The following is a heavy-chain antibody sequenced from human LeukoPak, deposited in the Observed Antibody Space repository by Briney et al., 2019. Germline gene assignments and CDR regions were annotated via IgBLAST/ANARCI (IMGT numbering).Heavy chain of an antibody. V-gene: IGHV7-4-1*02. CDR3: ATGTYGYRFDY. J-gene: IGHJ4*02. Sequence: ASVKVSCKASGYTFTSYAMNWVRQAPGEGLEWMGWINTNTGNPTYAQGFTGRFVFSLDTSVSTAYLQISSLKAEDTAVYYCATGTYGYRFDYWGQGTLVTVSS. CDR2: INTNTGNP. CDR1: GYTFTSYA. D-gene: IGHD5-18*01.